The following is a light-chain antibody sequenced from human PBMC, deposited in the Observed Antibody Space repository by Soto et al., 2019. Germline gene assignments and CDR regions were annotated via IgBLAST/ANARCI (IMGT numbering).Light chain of an antibody. V-gene: IGLV2-8*01. CDR1: STDVGYYNF. Sequence: QSVLTQPPSASGSPGQSVSISCTGTSTDVGYYNFVSWYQQAPGKAPKLIIYEVTKRPSGVPDRFSGSKSGHTASLTVSGLQAEDECEYYCTAYAGYKRHVLFGGGPKLTVL. J-gene: IGLJ2*01. CDR2: EVT. CDR3: TAYAGYKRHVL.